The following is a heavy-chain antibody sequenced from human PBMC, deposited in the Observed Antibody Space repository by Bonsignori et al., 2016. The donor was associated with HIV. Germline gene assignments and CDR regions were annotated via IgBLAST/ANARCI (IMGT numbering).Heavy chain of an antibody. CDR3: ATELDSSGWFRIH. V-gene: IGHV3-33*01. J-gene: IGHJ4*02. Sequence: VRQAPGKGLEWVAVIWYDGSNKYYADSVKGRFTISRDNSKNTLYLQMNSLRAEDTAVYYCATELDSSGWFRIHWGQGTLVTVSS. D-gene: IGHD6-19*01. CDR2: IWYDGSNK.